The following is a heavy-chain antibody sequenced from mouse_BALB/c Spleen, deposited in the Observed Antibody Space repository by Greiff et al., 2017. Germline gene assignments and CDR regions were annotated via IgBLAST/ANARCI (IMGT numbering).Heavy chain of an antibody. J-gene: IGHJ2*01. V-gene: IGHV5-9*03. Sequence: EVKVVESGGGLVKPGGSLKLSCAASGFTFSSYTMSWVRQTPEKRLEWVATISSGGGNTYYPDSVKGRFTISRDNAKNNLYLQMSSLRSEDTALYYCARLYYGNYFDYWGQGTTLTVSS. D-gene: IGHD2-1*01. CDR2: ISSGGGNT. CDR3: ARLYYGNYFDY. CDR1: GFTFSSYT.